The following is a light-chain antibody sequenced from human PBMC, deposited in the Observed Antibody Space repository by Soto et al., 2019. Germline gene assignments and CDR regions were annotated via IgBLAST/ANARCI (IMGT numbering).Light chain of an antibody. CDR1: QSVSRTS. Sequence: EIVLTQSPGTLSLSPGERATLSCRASQSVSRTSLAWYQQKPGQAPRLLIYDVSIRATGVPDRFSGGGSGTDFTLTISRLEPEDFAVYYCQQYDSPPLMYSFGQGTKLEMK. CDR2: DVS. V-gene: IGKV3-20*01. J-gene: IGKJ2*01. CDR3: QQYDSPPLMYS.